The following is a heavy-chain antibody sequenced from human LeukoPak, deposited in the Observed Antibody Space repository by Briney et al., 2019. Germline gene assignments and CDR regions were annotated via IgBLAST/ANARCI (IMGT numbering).Heavy chain of an antibody. CDR3: ARGDVVVVPAAINEGVDCSGGSCYPSFDY. CDR2: INHSGST. V-gene: IGHV4-39*07. J-gene: IGHJ4*02. D-gene: IGHD2-2*02. Sequence: SETLSLTCTVSGGSISSGGYYWSWIRQPPGKGLEWIGEINHSGSTNYNPSLKSRVTISVDTSKNQFSLKLSFVTAADTAVYYCARGDVVVVPAAINEGVDCSGGSCYPSFDYWGQGTLVTVSS. CDR1: GGSISSGGYY.